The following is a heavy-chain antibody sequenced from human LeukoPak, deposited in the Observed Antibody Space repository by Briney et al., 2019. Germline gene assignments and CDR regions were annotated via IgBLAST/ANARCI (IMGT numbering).Heavy chain of an antibody. CDR2: IFCSGTT. CDR3: ASGAYAYYYMDV. V-gene: IGHV4-59*01. J-gene: IGHJ6*03. Sequence: PSETLSLTCTVSGGSISSYYWNWIRQPPGKGLEWIGYIFCSGTTNYNPSLKSRVSMSVDTSKNQFSLKLSSVTAADTAVYYCASGAYAYYYMDVWGKGTTVTISS. CDR1: GGSISSYY. D-gene: IGHD1-26*01.